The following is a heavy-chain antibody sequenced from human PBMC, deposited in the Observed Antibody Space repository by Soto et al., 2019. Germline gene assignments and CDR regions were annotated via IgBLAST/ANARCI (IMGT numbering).Heavy chain of an antibody. CDR2: ISPSGTTI. J-gene: IGHJ3*02. D-gene: IGHD1-26*01. V-gene: IGHV3-11*01. CDR1: GFTFSDYY. Sequence: GGSLRLSCAASGFTFSDYYMSWIRQAPGKGLEWVSYISPSGTTIYYADSVKGRFTISRDNAKNSLYLQMNSLRAEDTAVYYCARDRMNHNSVWDPFDIWGQGTMVTVSS. CDR3: ARDRMNHNSVWDPFDI.